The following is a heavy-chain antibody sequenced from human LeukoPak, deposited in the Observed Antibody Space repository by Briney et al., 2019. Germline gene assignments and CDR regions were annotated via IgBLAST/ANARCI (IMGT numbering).Heavy chain of an antibody. CDR2: IRYDGSNK. J-gene: IGHJ4*02. V-gene: IGHV3-30*02. CDR3: AKDVEQQLGY. D-gene: IGHD6-13*01. Sequence: GGSLRLSCAAPGCTFSSYGMHWVRQAPGKGLEWVAFIRYDGSNKYYADSVKGRFTISRDNSKNTLYLQMNSLRAEDTAVYYCAKDVEQQLGYWGQGTLVTVSS. CDR1: GCTFSSYG.